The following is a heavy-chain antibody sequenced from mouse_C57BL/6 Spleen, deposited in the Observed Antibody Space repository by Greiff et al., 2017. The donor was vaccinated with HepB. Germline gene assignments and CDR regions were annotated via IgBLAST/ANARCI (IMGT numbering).Heavy chain of an antibody. CDR2: IDPETGGT. J-gene: IGHJ3*01. D-gene: IGHD2-3*01. V-gene: IGHV1-15*01. CDR3: TIIYDGYYGAY. CDR1: GYTFTDYE. Sequence: QVQLKESGAELVRPGASVTLSCKASGYTFTDYEMHWVKQTPVHGLEWIGAIDPETGGTAYNQKFKGKAILTADKSSSTAYMKLRSLTSEDSAVYYCTIIYDGYYGAYWGQGTLVTVSA.